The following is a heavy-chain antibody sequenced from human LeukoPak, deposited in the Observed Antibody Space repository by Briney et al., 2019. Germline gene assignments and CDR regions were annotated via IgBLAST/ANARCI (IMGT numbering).Heavy chain of an antibody. CDR1: GGSISSSSLY. J-gene: IGHJ4*02. D-gene: IGHD1-26*01. V-gene: IGHV4-39*01. Sequence: SETLSLTCTVSGGSISSSSLYWGWIRQPPGKGLEWIGSIYYSGRTYYNPSLKSRVTISIETSKNQISLRLNSVTAADTAIYYCAKSGGYGLIDYWGQGTLVTVSS. CDR2: IYYSGRT. CDR3: AKSGGYGLIDY.